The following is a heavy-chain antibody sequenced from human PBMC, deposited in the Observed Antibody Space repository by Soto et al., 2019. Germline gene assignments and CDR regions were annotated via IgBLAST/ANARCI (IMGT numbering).Heavy chain of an antibody. CDR1: GLSFEDYA. CDR2: ISWSGGTI. V-gene: IGHV3-9*01. Sequence: EVQLVESGGGLVQPGRSLTLSCVVSGLSFEDYAMHWVRQGPGKGLEWVAGISWSGGTIDYADSVKGRFTISRDNAKNSLYLEMNCLRPEDTVVYYCTKGVRHHFSYFFDYWGQGTLVTVSS. D-gene: IGHD3-3*02. J-gene: IGHJ4*02. CDR3: TKGVRHHFSYFFDY.